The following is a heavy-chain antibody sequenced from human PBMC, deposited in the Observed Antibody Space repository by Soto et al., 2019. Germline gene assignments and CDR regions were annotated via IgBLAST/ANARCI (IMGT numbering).Heavy chain of an antibody. V-gene: IGHV3-72*01. Sequence: EVQLVESGGGLVQPGGSLSLSCAASGFTFSDHYMEWVRQPPGKGLEWVGRSKNKANSYTAEYAASVKGRFTISRDDSENSRCLQMNSLRNEDTAVYYCARSSPYYGSGSYSYPAFDYWGQGTLVTVSS. CDR2: SKNKANSYTA. J-gene: IGHJ4*02. CDR3: ARSSPYYGSGSYSYPAFDY. D-gene: IGHD3-10*01. CDR1: GFTFSDHY.